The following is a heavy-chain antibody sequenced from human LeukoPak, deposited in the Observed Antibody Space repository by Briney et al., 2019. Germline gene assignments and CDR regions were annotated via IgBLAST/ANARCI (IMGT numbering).Heavy chain of an antibody. CDR2: INTSGGST. CDR1: GYTFTSYY. J-gene: IGHJ6*03. D-gene: IGHD5-12*01. Sequence: ASVKVACKASGYTFTSYYMHWVRQAPRQGREWMGIINTSGGSTSYAQKFQGRVTMTRDMSTSTVYMELSSLRSEDTAVYYCARGLLDQRGYSGYYYYMDVWGKGTTVTVSS. CDR3: ARGLLDQRGYSGYYYYMDV. V-gene: IGHV1-46*01.